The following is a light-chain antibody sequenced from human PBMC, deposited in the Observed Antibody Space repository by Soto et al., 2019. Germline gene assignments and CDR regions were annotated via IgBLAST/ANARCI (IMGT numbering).Light chain of an antibody. CDR3: AAWDDNLNGTV. V-gene: IGLV1-36*01. J-gene: IGLJ3*02. Sequence: QSVVTQPPSVSEAARQRVTISCSGSSSNIGDNPVNWYQQVPGKAPKLLIYYDDLRPSGVSDRFSGSKSGSSASLAISGLQSEDEADYYCAAWDDNLNGTVLGGGTKPTVL. CDR1: SSNIGDNP. CDR2: YDD.